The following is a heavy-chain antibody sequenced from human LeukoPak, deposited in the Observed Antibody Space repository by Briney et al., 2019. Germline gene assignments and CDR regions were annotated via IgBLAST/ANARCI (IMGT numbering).Heavy chain of an antibody. CDR1: GFTFTSYG. Sequence: GGSLRLSCAASGFTFTSYGFHWVRQAPGKALEWVAFMSYDGNKKYGDSVKGRFTISRDNAKNSLYLQMNSLRAEDTAVYYCARDLYSSYYVLFDYWGQGTLVTVSS. D-gene: IGHD1-26*01. CDR3: ARDLYSSYYVLFDY. J-gene: IGHJ4*02. CDR2: MSYDGNK. V-gene: IGHV3-30*03.